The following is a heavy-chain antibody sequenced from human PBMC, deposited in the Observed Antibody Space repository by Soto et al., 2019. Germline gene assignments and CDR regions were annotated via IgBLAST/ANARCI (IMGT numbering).Heavy chain of an antibody. D-gene: IGHD3-10*02. CDR3: TRGRGVLGVDSEPDYYYYYMDV. Sequence: PSETLSLTCAVYGGSFSGYYWSWIRQPPGKGLEWIGEINHSGSTNYNPSLKSRVTISVDTSKNQFSLKLSSVTAADTAVYYYTRGRGVLGVDSEPDYYYYYMDVWGKGTTVTVSS. CDR2: INHSGST. V-gene: IGHV4-34*01. J-gene: IGHJ6*03. CDR1: GGSFSGYY.